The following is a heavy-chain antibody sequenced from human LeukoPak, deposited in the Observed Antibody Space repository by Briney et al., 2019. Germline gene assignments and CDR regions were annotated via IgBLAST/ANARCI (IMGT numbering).Heavy chain of an antibody. V-gene: IGHV3-23*01. CDR2: ISASGGST. D-gene: IGHD2-21*02. CDR3: ARTYCGGDCPFFHDAFDI. J-gene: IGHJ3*02. Sequence: GGSLRLSCAASGFTFSRYAISWVRQAPGKGLEWVSVISASGGSTYHADSVKGRFTISRDNSKNTLYLQMNSLRAEDTAVYYCARTYCGGDCPFFHDAFDIWGQGTMVTVSS. CDR1: GFTFSRYA.